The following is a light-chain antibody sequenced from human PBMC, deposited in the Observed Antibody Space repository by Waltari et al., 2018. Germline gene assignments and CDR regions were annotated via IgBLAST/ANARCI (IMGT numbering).Light chain of an antibody. CDR3: QQYHKWPPGG. Sequence: VVPQSPATLSVSPGTTVTLSCRASQRVNTNLAWYQQKPGQAPRLLIFAASTRAPGIPSRFGGSGSGTEFTLTITSLQLEDVGVYFCQQYHKWPPGGFGGGTKVEIE. CDR1: QRVNTN. CDR2: AAS. J-gene: IGKJ4*01. V-gene: IGKV3-15*01.